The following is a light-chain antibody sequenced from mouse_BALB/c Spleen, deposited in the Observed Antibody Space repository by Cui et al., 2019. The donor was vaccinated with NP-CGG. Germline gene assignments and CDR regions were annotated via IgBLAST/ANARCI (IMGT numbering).Light chain of an antibody. CDR2: GTN. V-gene: IGLV1*01. J-gene: IGLJ1*01. Sequence: VVTQESALTTSPGETVTLTCRSSTGSVTTSNYANWVQEKPDHLFTGLIGGTNNRPPGVPARFSGSLIGDKAALTITGAQTEDEAIYFCALWYSNHWVFGGGTKLTVL. CDR1: TGSVTTSNY. CDR3: ALWYSNHWV.